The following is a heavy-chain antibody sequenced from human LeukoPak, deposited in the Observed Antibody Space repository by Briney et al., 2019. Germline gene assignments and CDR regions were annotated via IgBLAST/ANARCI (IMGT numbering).Heavy chain of an antibody. CDR3: AKGGGNGGDYFDY. CDR1: GFTFSSYG. J-gene: IGHJ4*02. V-gene: IGHV3-30*18. CDR2: ISYDGSNK. D-gene: IGHD1-1*01. Sequence: GGSLRLSCAASGFTFSSYGMHWVRQAPGKGLEWVAVISYDGSNKYYADSVKGRFTISRDNSKNTLYLQINSLRAEDTAVYYCAKGGGNGGDYFDYWGQGTLVTVSS.